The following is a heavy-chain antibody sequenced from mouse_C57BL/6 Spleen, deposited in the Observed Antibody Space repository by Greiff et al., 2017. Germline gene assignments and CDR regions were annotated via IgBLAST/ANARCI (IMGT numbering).Heavy chain of an antibody. D-gene: IGHD2-2*01. CDR1: GYAFSSYW. Sequence: QVQLQQSGAELVKPGASVKISCKASGYAFSSYWMNWVKQRPGKGLEWIGQIYPGDGDTNYNGKFKGKATLTADKSSSTAYMQLSSLTSEDAAVYFCARSGDCYGYDGDYWGQGTTLTVSS. CDR3: ARSGDCYGYDGDY. J-gene: IGHJ2*01. CDR2: IYPGDGDT. V-gene: IGHV1-80*01.